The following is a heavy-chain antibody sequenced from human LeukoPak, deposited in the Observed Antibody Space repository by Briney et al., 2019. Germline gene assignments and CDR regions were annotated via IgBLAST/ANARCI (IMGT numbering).Heavy chain of an antibody. CDR2: IYYSGST. J-gene: IGHJ4*02. CDR3: ARDVGSSGSPTPFDY. CDR1: GGSISSSRYY. V-gene: IGHV4-39*07. Sequence: PSETLSLTCTVSGGSISSSRYYWAWVRQPPGKGLEWIGNIYYSGSTYSNPSLKSRVTMSVDTSKNQVSLKLSSVTAADTAVYYCARDVGSSGSPTPFDYWGQGTLVTVSS. D-gene: IGHD6-19*01.